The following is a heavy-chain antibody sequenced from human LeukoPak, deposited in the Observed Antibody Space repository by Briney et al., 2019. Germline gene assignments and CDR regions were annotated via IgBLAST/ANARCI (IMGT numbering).Heavy chain of an antibody. D-gene: IGHD3-9*01. V-gene: IGHV3-23*01. J-gene: IGHJ4*02. Sequence: GGSLRLSCAASGFTFDTYGMSWVRQAPGKGLEWVSSISSNSANTYYADSVKGRFTISRDNSKNTLYLQMNSLRAEDTAVYYCAKDRYDILTGYQGLDYWGQGTLVTVSS. CDR2: ISSNSANT. CDR3: AKDRYDILTGYQGLDY. CDR1: GFTFDTYG.